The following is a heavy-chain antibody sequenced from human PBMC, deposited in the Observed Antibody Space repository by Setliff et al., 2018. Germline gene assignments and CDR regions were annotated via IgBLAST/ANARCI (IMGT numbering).Heavy chain of an antibody. V-gene: IGHV3-7*01. Sequence: GGSLRLSCAVSGFSFSSYWMSWVRQAPGKGLEWVANIKQDGSNKYYADSVKGRFTISRDNPKNTLDLQMNSLRAEDTAVYYCVKEDDSSGYYYRYCDYWGQGTLVTVSS. D-gene: IGHD3-22*01. CDR2: IKQDGSNK. CDR1: GFSFSSYW. J-gene: IGHJ4*02. CDR3: VKEDDSSGYYYRYCDY.